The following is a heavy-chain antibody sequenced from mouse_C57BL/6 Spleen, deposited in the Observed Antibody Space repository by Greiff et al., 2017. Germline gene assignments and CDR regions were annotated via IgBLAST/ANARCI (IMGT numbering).Heavy chain of an antibody. Sequence: VQLQQPGAELVMPGASVKLSCKASGYTFTSYWMHWVKQRPGQGLEWIGEIDPSDSYTKYNQKFKGKSTLTVDKSSSTAYMQLSSLTSEDSAVYYCARELGSGRFDYWGQGTTLTVSS. CDR2: IDPSDSYT. CDR1: GYTFTSYW. D-gene: IGHD4-1*01. J-gene: IGHJ2*01. CDR3: ARELGSGRFDY. V-gene: IGHV1-69*01.